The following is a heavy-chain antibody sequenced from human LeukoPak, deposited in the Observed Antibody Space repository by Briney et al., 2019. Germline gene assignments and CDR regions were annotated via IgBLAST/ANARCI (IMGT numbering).Heavy chain of an antibody. D-gene: IGHD3-22*01. V-gene: IGHV1-18*01. CDR3: ASSPYYYDSSGYYY. Sequence: ASVKVSCKASGYTFTSYGISGVRQAPGQGLEWMGWISAYNGNTNYAQKLQGRVTMTTDTSTSTAYMELRSLRSDDTAVYYCASSPYYYDSSGYYYWGQGTLVTVSS. CDR1: GYTFTSYG. CDR2: ISAYNGNT. J-gene: IGHJ4*02.